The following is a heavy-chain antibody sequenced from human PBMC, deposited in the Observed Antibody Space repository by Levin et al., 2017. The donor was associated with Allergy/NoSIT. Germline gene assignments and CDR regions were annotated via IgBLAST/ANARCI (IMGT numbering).Heavy chain of an antibody. CDR3: AKDSSGYYPNFDY. CDR1: GFTFSSYA. CDR2: ISGSGGST. Sequence: GESLKISCAASGFTFSSYAMSWVRQAPGKGLEWVSAISGSGGSTYYADSVKGRFTISRDNSKNTLYLQMNSLRAEDTAVYYCAKDSSGYYPNFDYWGQGTLVTVSS. J-gene: IGHJ4*02. D-gene: IGHD3-22*01. V-gene: IGHV3-23*01.